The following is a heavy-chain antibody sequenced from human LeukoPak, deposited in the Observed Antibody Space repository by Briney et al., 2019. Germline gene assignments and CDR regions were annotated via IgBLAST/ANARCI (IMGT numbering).Heavy chain of an antibody. D-gene: IGHD1-26*01. V-gene: IGHV1-2*06. CDR1: GYTFTGSY. J-gene: IGHJ4*02. CDR3: ARVRSGSFCDY. Sequence: ASVKVSCKASGYTFTGSYVHWVRQAPGQGLEWMGRINPNSGGTNYAQKFQGRVTMTRDTSISTAYMELSRLRSDDTAVYYCARVRSGSFCDYWGQGTLVTVSS. CDR2: INPNSGGT.